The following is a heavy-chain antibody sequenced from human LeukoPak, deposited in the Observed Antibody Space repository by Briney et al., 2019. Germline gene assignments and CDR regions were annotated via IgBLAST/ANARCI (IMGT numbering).Heavy chain of an antibody. CDR1: GYSISSGYY. CDR2: IYHSGST. CDR3: ARAVRAHPGGY. J-gene: IGHJ4*02. V-gene: IGHV4-38-2*02. D-gene: IGHD1-14*01. Sequence: SETLSLTCTVSGYSISSGYYWGWILQPPGKGLEWIGSIYHSGSTYYNPSLKSRVTISVDTSKNQFSLKLSSVTAADTAVYYCARAVRAHPGGYWGQGTLVTVSS.